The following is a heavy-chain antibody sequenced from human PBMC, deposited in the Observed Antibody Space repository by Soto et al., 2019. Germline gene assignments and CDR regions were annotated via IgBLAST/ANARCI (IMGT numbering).Heavy chain of an antibody. D-gene: IGHD6-19*01. J-gene: IGHJ3*02. V-gene: IGHV3-9*01. CDR3: AKGGGYSSGWYSEDAFDI. Sequence: EVQLVESGGGLVQPGRSLRLSCAASGFTFDDYAMHWVRQAPGKGLEWVSGISWNSGSIGYADSVKGRFTISRDNAKNSLYLQMNSLRAADTALYYCAKGGGYSSGWYSEDAFDIWGQGTMVTVSS. CDR1: GFTFDDYA. CDR2: ISWNSGSI.